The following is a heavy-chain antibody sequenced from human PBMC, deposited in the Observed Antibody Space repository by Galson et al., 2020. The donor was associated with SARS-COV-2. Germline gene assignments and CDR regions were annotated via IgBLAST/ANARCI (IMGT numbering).Heavy chain of an antibody. J-gene: IGHJ4*02. CDR2: IVNDGVKQ. Sequence: GRSLRLSCATSAFTQRNYGMHWVRQAPGHGPEWLSFIVNDGVKQYYADAVKGRFTSSRAISKNTLYLQMTRLRPEDTALYYCAKPYLCGTSRPKGVGDWGQGTLVTVSS. V-gene: IGHV3-30*02. D-gene: IGHD1-26*01. CDR1: AFTQRNYG. CDR3: AKPYLCGTSRPKGVGD.